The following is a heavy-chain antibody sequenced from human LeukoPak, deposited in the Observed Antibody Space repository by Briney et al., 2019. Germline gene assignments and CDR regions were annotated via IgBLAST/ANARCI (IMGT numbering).Heavy chain of an antibody. J-gene: IGHJ4*02. CDR1: GGSISSSSYF. D-gene: IGHD6-19*01. CDR3: ARGEAVAGPFDY. V-gene: IGHV4-39*07. CDR2: IYYSGST. Sequence: SETLSLTCTVSGGSISSSSYFWGWIRQPPGKGLGWIGSIYYSGSTYYNPSLKSRVTISVDTSKNQFSLNLSSVTAADTAVYYCARGEAVAGPFDYWGQGTLVTVSS.